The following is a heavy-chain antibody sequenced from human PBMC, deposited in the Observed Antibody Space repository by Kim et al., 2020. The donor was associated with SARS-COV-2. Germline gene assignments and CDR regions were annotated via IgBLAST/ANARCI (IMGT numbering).Heavy chain of an antibody. Sequence: GITNYNPSLKSRVTISVDTSEKQLSLKLSSATAADTAVYFCARGGVRLDPWGQGTLVTVSS. CDR2: GIT. V-gene: IGHV4-59*09. J-gene: IGHJ5*02. D-gene: IGHD2-8*01. CDR3: ARGGVRLDP.